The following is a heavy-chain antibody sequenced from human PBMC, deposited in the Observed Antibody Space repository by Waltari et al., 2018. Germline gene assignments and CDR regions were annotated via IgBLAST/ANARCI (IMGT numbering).Heavy chain of an antibody. Sequence: DVQLVESGGGLVKPGGSLRLSCAASGFSFSSYDMNWVRQAPGRGLEWVASISGSGRSYIFYTDSVKGRFTISRDNAKNSLFLQMNSLRAEDTAVYYCARSSGSYSMDVWGQGTTVTVAS. V-gene: IGHV3-21*01. J-gene: IGHJ6*03. CDR2: ISGSGRSYI. CDR1: GFSFSSYD. D-gene: IGHD1-26*01. CDR3: ARSSGSYSMDV.